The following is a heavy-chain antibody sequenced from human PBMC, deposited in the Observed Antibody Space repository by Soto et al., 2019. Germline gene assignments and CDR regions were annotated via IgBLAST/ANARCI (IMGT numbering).Heavy chain of an antibody. V-gene: IGHV3-30*18. D-gene: IGHD6-6*01. CDR3: AKSSSIAGRSYLYYGMDV. CDR1: KFIFSTYG. J-gene: IGHJ6*02. CDR2: ISNDGKNK. Sequence: QVQLVESGGGVVQPGRSLRLSCVGSKFIFSTYGMYWVRQAPGKGLEWVAVISNDGKNKNYGDSVKGRFTISRDNSKNTLYLQMNSLRSEDTAVYYCAKSSSIAGRSYLYYGMDVWGQGTTVTV.